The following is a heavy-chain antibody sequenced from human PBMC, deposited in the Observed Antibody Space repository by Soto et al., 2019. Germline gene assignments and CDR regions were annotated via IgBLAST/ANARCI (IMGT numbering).Heavy chain of an antibody. CDR2: INTVNGNT. CDR3: ARDWDVYDSGTFGD. CDR1: GYTFTDFA. V-gene: IGHV1-3*04. D-gene: IGHD3-22*01. J-gene: IGHJ4*02. Sequence: QVQLVQSGAEVKNPGASVKVSCKASGYTFTDFAIHWVRQAPGQGPEWMGWINTVNGNTKYSQKLRDRVTISRDISASTAYMELSSLRSQDTAVYYCARDWDVYDSGTFGDWGQGTLVTVSS.